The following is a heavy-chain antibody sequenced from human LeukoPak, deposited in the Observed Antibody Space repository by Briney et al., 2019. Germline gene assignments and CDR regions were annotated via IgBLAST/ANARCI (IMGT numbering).Heavy chain of an antibody. Sequence: PSETLSLTCAVYGGSFSGYYWSWIRQPPGKGVEWIGEINHSGSTNYNPSLKSRVTISVDTSKNQFSLKLSSVTAADTAVYYCARPMTYYYYGMDVWGQGTTVTVSS. CDR2: INHSGST. CDR1: GGSFSGYY. D-gene: IGHD2-21*02. V-gene: IGHV4-34*01. CDR3: ARPMTYYYYGMDV. J-gene: IGHJ6*02.